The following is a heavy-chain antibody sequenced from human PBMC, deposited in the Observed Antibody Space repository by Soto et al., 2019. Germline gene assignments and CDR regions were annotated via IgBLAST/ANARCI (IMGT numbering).Heavy chain of an antibody. CDR2: IHYSGST. CDR3: ARGGLAARKGRWFDP. Sequence: LSLTCTVSGDSISSYYWGWIRQPPGKGLEWIGYIHYSGSTNYNPSLKSRVTISVDTPKNQFSLKVNSMTAADTAVYYCARGGLAARKGRWFDPWGQGTLVTVSS. CDR1: GDSISSYY. V-gene: IGHV4-59*01. D-gene: IGHD6-6*01. J-gene: IGHJ5*02.